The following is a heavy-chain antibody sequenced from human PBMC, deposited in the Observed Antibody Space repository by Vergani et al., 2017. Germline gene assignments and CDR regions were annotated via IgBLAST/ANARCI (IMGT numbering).Heavy chain of an antibody. CDR2: IYYSGST. CDR1: GGSISSYY. D-gene: IGHD3-3*01. Sequence: QVQLQESGPGLVKPSETLSLTCTVSGGSISSYYWSWIRRPPGKGLEWIGYIYYSGSTNYNPSLKSRVTISVDTSKNQFSLKLSYVTAADTAVYYCARGGDFWSGKDAFDIRGQGTMVTVSS. CDR3: ARGGDFWSGKDAFDI. V-gene: IGHV4-59*01. J-gene: IGHJ3*02.